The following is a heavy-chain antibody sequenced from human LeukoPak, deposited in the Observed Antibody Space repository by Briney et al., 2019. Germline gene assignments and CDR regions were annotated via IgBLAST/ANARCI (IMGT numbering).Heavy chain of an antibody. D-gene: IGHD1-1*01. V-gene: IGHV3-33*01. CDR3: ARGTSGGYEGDY. J-gene: IGHJ4*02. Sequence: GRSLRLSCAASGFTFSSYGMHWVRQAPGKGLEWVAVIWYDGSNKYYADSVKGRFTISRDNSKNTLYLQMNSLRAEDTAVYYCARGTSGGYEGDYWGQGTLSPSPQ. CDR1: GFTFSSYG. CDR2: IWYDGSNK.